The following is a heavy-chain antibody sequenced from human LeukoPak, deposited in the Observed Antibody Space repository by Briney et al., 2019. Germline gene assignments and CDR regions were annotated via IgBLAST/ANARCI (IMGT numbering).Heavy chain of an antibody. CDR2: IKSKNSGGTR. D-gene: IGHD1-1*01. J-gene: IGHJ4*02. CDR3: TDLGVNLLGY. CDR1: GFTFSEAW. V-gene: IGHV3-15*01. Sequence: GGSLRLSCVASGFTFSEAWMSWVRQAPGKGLEWVGRIKSKNSGGTRDYAAPVQGRFTISRDDSKNTLYLQMNTLKTEDTAVYYCTDLGVNLLGYRGQGTLVTVSS.